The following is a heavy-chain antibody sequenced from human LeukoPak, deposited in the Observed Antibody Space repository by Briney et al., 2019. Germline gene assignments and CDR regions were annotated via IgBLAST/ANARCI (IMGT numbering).Heavy chain of an antibody. Sequence: GGSLRLSCAASGFTFDDYGMSWVRQAPGKGLEWVSGINWNGGSTGYADSVKGRFTISRDNAKNSLYLQMNSLRAEDTAVYYCATIGYGDYDVDYWGQGTLVTVSS. CDR3: ATIGYGDYDVDY. V-gene: IGHV3-20*04. CDR2: INWNGGST. CDR1: GFTFDDYG. J-gene: IGHJ4*02. D-gene: IGHD4-17*01.